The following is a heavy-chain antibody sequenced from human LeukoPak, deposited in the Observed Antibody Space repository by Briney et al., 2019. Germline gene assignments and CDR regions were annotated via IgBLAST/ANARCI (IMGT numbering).Heavy chain of an antibody. CDR2: IYTSGST. CDR3: ARDVNDFWSGSGVLDYMDV. Sequence: SETLSLTCTVSGGSISSGSYYWSWIRQPAGKGLEWIGRIYTSGSTNYNPSLKSRVTISVDTSKNQFSLKLSSVTAADTAVYYCARDVNDFWSGSGVLDYMDVWGKGTTVTVSS. J-gene: IGHJ6*03. CDR1: GGSISSGSYY. D-gene: IGHD3-3*01. V-gene: IGHV4-61*02.